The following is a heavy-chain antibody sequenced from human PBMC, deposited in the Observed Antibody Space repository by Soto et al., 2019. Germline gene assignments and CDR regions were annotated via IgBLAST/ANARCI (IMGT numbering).Heavy chain of an antibody. Sequence: GESLKISCKGSGYSFTSYWIGWVRQMPGKGLEWMGIIYPGDSDTRYSPSFQGQVTISADKSISTAYLQWSSLKASDTAMYYCXRYGVGATYYYYYGMDVWGQGTTVTVSS. CDR1: GYSFTSYW. CDR2: IYPGDSDT. D-gene: IGHD1-26*01. CDR3: XRYGVGATYYYYYGMDV. J-gene: IGHJ6*02. V-gene: IGHV5-51*01.